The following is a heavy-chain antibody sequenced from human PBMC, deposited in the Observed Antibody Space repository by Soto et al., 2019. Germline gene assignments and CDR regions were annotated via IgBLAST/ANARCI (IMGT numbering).Heavy chain of an antibody. V-gene: IGHV1-18*01. J-gene: IGHJ4*02. D-gene: IGHD6-13*01. CDR3: ARLQAAAGDNDLTFDY. Sequence: ASVKGSCKASGYTFTSYGISWVRQAPGQGLEWMGWISAYNGNTNYSPSFQGHVTISADKSISTAYLQWSSLKASDTAMYYCARLQAAAGDNDLTFDYWGQGTLVTVSS. CDR1: GYTFTSYG. CDR2: ISAYNGNT.